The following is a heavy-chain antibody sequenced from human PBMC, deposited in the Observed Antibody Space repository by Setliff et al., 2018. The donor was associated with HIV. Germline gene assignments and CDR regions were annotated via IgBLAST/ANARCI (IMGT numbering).Heavy chain of an antibody. V-gene: IGHV4-31*03. CDR1: GGSISSGSYY. CDR2: IYYSGST. D-gene: IGHD3-9*01. CDR3: TIDTGYILSGYRPHWYFDL. Sequence: SETLSLTCTVSGGSISSGSYYWGWIRQTPGKGLEWIGYIYYSGSTYYNPSLKSRVTISLATSKNQFSLKLSSVTAADTAVYYCTIDTGYILSGYRPHWYFDLWGRGTLVTVSS. J-gene: IGHJ2*01.